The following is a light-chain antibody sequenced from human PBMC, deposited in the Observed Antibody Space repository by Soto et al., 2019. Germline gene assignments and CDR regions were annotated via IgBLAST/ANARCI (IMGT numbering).Light chain of an antibody. Sequence: EIVLTQSPGILSLSPGERATLSCRASQSVSSSYLAWYQQKPGQAPRLLIYGASSRATGIPDRFSGSGSGTDFTLTISRLEPEDFAVYYCQQYGSLWTFGQGTKVDIK. CDR2: GAS. J-gene: IGKJ1*01. CDR3: QQYGSLWT. V-gene: IGKV3-20*01. CDR1: QSVSSSY.